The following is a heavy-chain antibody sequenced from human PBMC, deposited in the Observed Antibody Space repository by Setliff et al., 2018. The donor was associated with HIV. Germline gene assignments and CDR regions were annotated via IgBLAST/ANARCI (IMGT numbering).Heavy chain of an antibody. V-gene: IGHV1-18*01. D-gene: IGHD6-19*01. Sequence: ASVKVSCKASGYTFTSYGISWLRQTPGQGLEWMGWISAYNGNTNYAQKLQGRVTMTTDTSTSTAYMELRSLRSDDTAVYYCARDRGIAVAGDSFDYWVQGTLVTVSS. CDR1: GYTFTSYG. CDR3: ARDRGIAVAGDSFDY. CDR2: ISAYNGNT. J-gene: IGHJ4*02.